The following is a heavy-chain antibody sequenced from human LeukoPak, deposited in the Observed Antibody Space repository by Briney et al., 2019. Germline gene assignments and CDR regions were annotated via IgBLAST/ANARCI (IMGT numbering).Heavy chain of an antibody. D-gene: IGHD2-2*01. CDR3: ARGDPLIVVVPAALDY. CDR1: GFTVSDNY. J-gene: IGHJ4*02. CDR2: ISSSSSTI. V-gene: IGHV3-11*04. Sequence: GGSLRLSCAASGFTVSDNYMSWVRQAPGKGLEWVSYISSSSSTIYYADSVKGRFTISRDNAKNSLYLQMNSLRAEDTAVYYCARGDPLIVVVPAALDYWGQGTLVTVSS.